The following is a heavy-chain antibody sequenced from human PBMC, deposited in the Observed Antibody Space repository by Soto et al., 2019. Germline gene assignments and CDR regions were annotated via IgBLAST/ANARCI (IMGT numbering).Heavy chain of an antibody. CDR2: ASTDGQKK. V-gene: IGHV3-30*04. D-gene: IGHD2-15*01. CDR1: GFTYITSV. J-gene: IGHJ4*02. Sequence: VQLMESGGGVVQPGTSLRLSCTASGFTYITSVIHWVRQAPGKGLEWVADASTDGQKKDYATSVRGRVTISRDNSKNTLFLQMDSLRGDDTAVYYCAREGYSSGWGGVLDYWGRGIMVAVSS. CDR3: AREGYSSGWGGVLDY.